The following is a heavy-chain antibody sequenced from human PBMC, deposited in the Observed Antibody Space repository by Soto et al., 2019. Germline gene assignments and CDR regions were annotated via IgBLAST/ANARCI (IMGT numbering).Heavy chain of an antibody. CDR1: GGSISSGGYY. Sequence: QVQLQESGPGLVKPSQTLSLTCTVSGGSISSGGYYWSWIRQHPGKGLEWIGYIYYSGSTYYNPSLKSRVTLSVDTSKNQFSPKLSSVTAADTAVYYCARAGVVPAAMGLRWFDPWGQGTLVTVSS. CDR2: IYYSGST. J-gene: IGHJ5*02. CDR3: ARAGVVPAAMGLRWFDP. D-gene: IGHD2-2*01. V-gene: IGHV4-31*03.